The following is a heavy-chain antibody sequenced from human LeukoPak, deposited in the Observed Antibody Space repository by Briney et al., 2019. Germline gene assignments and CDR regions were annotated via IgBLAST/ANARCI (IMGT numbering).Heavy chain of an antibody. CDR3: ARDFGKVTAMVLGGALDY. J-gene: IGHJ4*02. D-gene: IGHD5-18*01. CDR1: GFTFSSYS. CDR2: ISSSSSYI. V-gene: IGHV3-21*01. Sequence: GSLRLPCAASGFTFSSYSMNWVRQAPGKGLEWVSSISSSSSYIYYADSVKGRFTFSRDNAKNSLYLQMNSLRAEDTAVYYCARDFGKVTAMVLGGALDYWGQGTLVTVSS.